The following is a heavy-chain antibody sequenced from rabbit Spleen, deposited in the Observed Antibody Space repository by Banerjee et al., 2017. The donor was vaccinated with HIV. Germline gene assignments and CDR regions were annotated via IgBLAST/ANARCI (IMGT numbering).Heavy chain of an antibody. J-gene: IGHJ4*01. D-gene: IGHD2-1*01. CDR2: IGTSSGKT. Sequence: QQQLVESGGGLVKPEASLTLTCKASGFSFSSSYYMSWVRQARGKGLEWIGCIGTSSGKTYYARWAKGRSTTSKTSSTTVTLQPTSLKAADTATYCCATGDSDIYFNLWGQGTLVTVS. V-gene: IGHV1S45*01. CDR1: GFSFSSSYY. CDR3: ATGDSDIYFNL.